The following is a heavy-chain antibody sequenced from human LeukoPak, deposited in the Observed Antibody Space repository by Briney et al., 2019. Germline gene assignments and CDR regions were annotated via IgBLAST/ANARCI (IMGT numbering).Heavy chain of an antibody. CDR3: ARDRGHFDY. J-gene: IGHJ4*02. Sequence: PSETLSLTXTVSGGSISSYYWSWIRQPPGKGLEWIGYIYYSGSTNYNPSLKSRVTISVDTSKNQFSLKLSSVTAADTAVYYCARDRGHFDYWGPGTLVTVSS. CDR1: GGSISSYY. CDR2: IYYSGST. D-gene: IGHD1-26*01. V-gene: IGHV4-59*01.